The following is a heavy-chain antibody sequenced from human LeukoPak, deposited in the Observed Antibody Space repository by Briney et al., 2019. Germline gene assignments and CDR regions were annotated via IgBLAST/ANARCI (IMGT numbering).Heavy chain of an antibody. V-gene: IGHV3-48*02. CDR1: GFTFSSYG. CDR2: ISSSDTI. Sequence: GGSLRLSCAASGFTFSSYGMNWVRQAPGKGLEWVSYISSSDTIYYADSVKGRYTISRNNAKNSLYLQMNSLRDEDTAVYYCAAGAFGGFDYWGQGTLVTVSS. J-gene: IGHJ4*02. D-gene: IGHD3-16*01. CDR3: AAGAFGGFDY.